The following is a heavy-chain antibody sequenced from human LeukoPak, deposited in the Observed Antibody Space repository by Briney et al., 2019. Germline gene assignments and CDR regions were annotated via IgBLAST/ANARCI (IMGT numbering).Heavy chain of an antibody. V-gene: IGHV4-59*04. CDR2: IYYSGST. Sequence: ASETLSLTCTVSGGSISSYYWSWIRQPPGKGLEWIGYIYYSGSTYYNPSLKSPVTISVDTTKNQFSLKLTSVTATDTAVYYCVRHAALGPFDYWGQGTLVTVSS. CDR1: GGSISSYY. D-gene: IGHD7-27*01. CDR3: VRHAALGPFDY. J-gene: IGHJ4*02.